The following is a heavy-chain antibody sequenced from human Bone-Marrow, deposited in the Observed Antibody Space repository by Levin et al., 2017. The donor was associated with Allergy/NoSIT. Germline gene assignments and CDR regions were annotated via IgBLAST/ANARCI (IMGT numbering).Heavy chain of an antibody. D-gene: IGHD6-13*01. V-gene: IGHV3-7*01. J-gene: IGHJ4*02. CDR3: ARDPWSSSWYDY. Sequence: GGSLRLSCAASGFTFSRHWMTWVRQAPGKGLEWVANINQDGSEKYYVDSVRGRFTISRDNAKNSLYLQMNSLRAEDTAVYYCARDPWSSSWYDYWGQGTLVTVSS. CDR1: GFTFSRHW. CDR2: INQDGSEK.